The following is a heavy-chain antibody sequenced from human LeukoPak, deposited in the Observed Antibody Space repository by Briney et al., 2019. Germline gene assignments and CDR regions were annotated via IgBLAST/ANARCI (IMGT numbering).Heavy chain of an antibody. Sequence: GGSLRLSCAASGFTFSSYGMHWVRQAPGKGLEWVAFIRYDGSNKYYADSVKGRFTISRDNSKNTLYLQMNSLRAEDTAVYYCAKDNRYSSSWYPPRDYWGQGTLVTVSS. D-gene: IGHD6-13*01. CDR2: IRYDGSNK. CDR3: AKDNRYSSSWYPPRDY. J-gene: IGHJ4*02. CDR1: GFTFSSYG. V-gene: IGHV3-30*02.